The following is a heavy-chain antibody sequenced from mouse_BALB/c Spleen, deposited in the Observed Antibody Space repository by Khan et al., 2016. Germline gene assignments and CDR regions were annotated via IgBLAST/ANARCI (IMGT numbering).Heavy chain of an antibody. CDR1: GYSITSDYA. D-gene: IGHD1-1*02. CDR3: ARGDGSFAY. V-gene: IGHV3-2*02. Sequence: EVKLLESGPGLVKPSQSLSLTCAVTGYSITSDYAWNWIRQFPGNKLDWMGYISYSGSTYYNPSLKSRISITRDTSKNQVFLQLDSVTTEDTATYYCARGDGSFAYWGQGTLVTVSA. CDR2: ISYSGST. J-gene: IGHJ3*01.